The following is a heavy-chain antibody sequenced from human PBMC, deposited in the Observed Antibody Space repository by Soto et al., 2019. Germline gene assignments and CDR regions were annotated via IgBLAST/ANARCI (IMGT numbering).Heavy chain of an antibody. CDR3: ARVGGDDFGDSGGFDY. CDR2: IYYSGRT. D-gene: IGHD4-17*01. Sequence: QVQRQESGPGLVKPSETLSLTCTVSGGSIRDYLWTWIRQPPGKGLEWIGHIYYSGRTNYNPSLKRRVSISVDTSKNHFSQQLRSATAAHTAVYYCARVGGDDFGDSGGFDYWGQGTLV. CDR1: GGSIRDYL. V-gene: IGHV4-59*01. J-gene: IGHJ4*02.